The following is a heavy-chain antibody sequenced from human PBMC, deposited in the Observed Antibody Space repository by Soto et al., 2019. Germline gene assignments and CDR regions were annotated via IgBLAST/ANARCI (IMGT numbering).Heavy chain of an antibody. CDR1: GGSISSSSYY. V-gene: IGHV4-39*01. CDR3: ARPAPPSFGVALRWFDP. CDR2: IYYSRST. Sequence: PSETLSLTCTVSGGSISSSSYYWGWIRQPPGKGLEWIGSIYYSRSTYYNPSLKSRVTISVDTSKNQFSLKLSSVTAADTAVYYCARPAPPSFGVALRWFDPWGQGTLVTVSS. J-gene: IGHJ5*02. D-gene: IGHD3-3*01.